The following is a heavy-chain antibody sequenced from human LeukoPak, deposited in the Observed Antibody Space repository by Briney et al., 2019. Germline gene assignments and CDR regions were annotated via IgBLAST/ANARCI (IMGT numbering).Heavy chain of an antibody. CDR3: SRIAYSSNWFDL. CDR1: GFTFSDHY. D-gene: IGHD6-13*01. J-gene: IGHJ2*01. CDR2: TRNKANRFTT. Sequence: PGGSLRLSCAASGFTFSDHYMDWVRQAPGKRLEWVGRTRNKANRFTTEYAASVKGRFTISRDDSRNSLYLQMNSLKTEDTAVYYCSRIAYSSNWFDLWGRGTLVTVSS. V-gene: IGHV3-72*01.